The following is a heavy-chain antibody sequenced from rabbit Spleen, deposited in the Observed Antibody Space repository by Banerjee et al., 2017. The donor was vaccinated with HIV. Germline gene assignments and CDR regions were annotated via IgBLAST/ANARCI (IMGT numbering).Heavy chain of an antibody. D-gene: IGHD8-1*01. CDR3: ASDTGSSFSSYGMDL. CDR2: VYTGNGKT. Sequence: QSLEESGGDLVKPGASLTLTCTASGFSFSSSYDMCWVRQAPGKGLEWIACVYTGNGKTYYASWAKGRFTISKTSSTTVTLRMTSLTVADTATYFCASDTGSSFSSYGMDLWGPGTLVTVS. CDR1: GFSFSSSYD. V-gene: IGHV1S40*01. J-gene: IGHJ6*01.